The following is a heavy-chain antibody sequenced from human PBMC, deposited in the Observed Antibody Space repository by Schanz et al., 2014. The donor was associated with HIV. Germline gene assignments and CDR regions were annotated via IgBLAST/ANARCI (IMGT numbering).Heavy chain of an antibody. V-gene: IGHV3-33*06. CDR3: AKDQGYDFWSGYYNYYGMDV. Sequence: VQLLESGGGVVQPGRSLRLSCAASGFIFSSYGMHWVRQAPGKGLEWVAVIWYDGSNKYYADSVKGRFTISRDNSKNTLYLQMNSLRAEDTAVYYCAKDQGYDFWSGYYNYYGMDVWGQGTTVTVSS. CDR1: GFIFSSYG. D-gene: IGHD3-3*01. CDR2: IWYDGSNK. J-gene: IGHJ6*02.